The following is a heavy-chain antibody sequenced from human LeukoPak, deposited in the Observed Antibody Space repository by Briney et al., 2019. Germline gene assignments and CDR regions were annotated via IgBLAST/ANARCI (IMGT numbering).Heavy chain of an antibody. CDR1: GYTFTGYF. J-gene: IGHJ5*02. V-gene: IGHV1-2*02. CDR2: MNPNSGGT. Sequence: ASVKVSCKASGYTFTGYFIHWMRQAPGQGLEWMGWMNPNSGGTKYAEKFQGRATMSRDTSISTAYMELSRLRSDDTAVYYCTKVGFNAWGQGTLVTVSS. CDR3: TKVGFNA.